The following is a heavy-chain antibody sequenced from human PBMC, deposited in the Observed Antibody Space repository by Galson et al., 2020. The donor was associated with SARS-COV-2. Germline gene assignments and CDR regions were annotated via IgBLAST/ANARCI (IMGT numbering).Heavy chain of an antibody. CDR3: AGEETYYYESSGSDHAFDI. CDR1: GGSISSSSYY. V-gene: IGHV4-39*01. D-gene: IGHD3-22*01. CDR2: IYYSGST. J-gene: IGHJ3*02. Sequence: SETLSLTCTVSGGSISSSSYYWGWIRQPPGKGLEWIGSIYYSGSTYYNPSLKSRVTISVDTTKNQFSLKLSSVTAADTAVYYCAGEETYYYESSGSDHAFDIWGQGTMVTVSS.